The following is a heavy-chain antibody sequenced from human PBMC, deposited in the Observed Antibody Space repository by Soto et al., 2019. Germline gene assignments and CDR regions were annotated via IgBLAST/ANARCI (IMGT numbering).Heavy chain of an antibody. CDR1: GGSISSSSYY. Sequence: QLQLQESGPGLVKPSETLSLTCTVSGGSISSSSYYWGWIRQPPGKGLEWIGSIYYSGSTYYNPSLKSRVTISVDTSKNQFSLKLSSVTAADTAVYYCARLGLIAAAWYGMDVWGQGTTVTVSS. J-gene: IGHJ6*02. CDR3: ARLGLIAAAWYGMDV. D-gene: IGHD6-13*01. CDR2: IYYSGST. V-gene: IGHV4-39*01.